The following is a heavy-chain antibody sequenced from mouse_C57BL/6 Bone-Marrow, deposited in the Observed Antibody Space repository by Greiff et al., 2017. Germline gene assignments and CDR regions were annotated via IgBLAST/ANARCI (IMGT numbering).Heavy chain of an antibody. CDR1: GYTFTSYG. V-gene: IGHV1-81*01. CDR3: RLLLLWYFDV. CDR2: IYPRSGNT. J-gene: IGHJ1*03. D-gene: IGHD2-3*01. Sequence: VQLQQSGAELARPGASVTLSCKASGYTFTSYGISWVKQRTGQGLEWIGEIYPRSGNTYYNEQFKGKATLTADKYSSTAYMGLRSLTSEDSAVSFCRLLLLWYFDVWGTGTTVTVSS.